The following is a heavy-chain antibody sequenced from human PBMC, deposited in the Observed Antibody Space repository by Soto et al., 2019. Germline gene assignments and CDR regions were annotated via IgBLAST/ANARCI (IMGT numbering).Heavy chain of an antibody. CDR3: ARGGYSSSWEKHYYYYYGMDV. D-gene: IGHD6-13*01. CDR1: GYTFTGYY. Sequence: QVQLVQSGAEVKKPGASVKVSCKASGYTFTGYYMHWVRQAPGQGLEWMGWINPNSGGTNYAQKCQGWFTMTRDTSISTANMELSRLRSDDTAVYYCARGGYSSSWEKHYYYYYGMDVWGQGTTVTVSS. J-gene: IGHJ6*02. CDR2: INPNSGGT. V-gene: IGHV1-2*04.